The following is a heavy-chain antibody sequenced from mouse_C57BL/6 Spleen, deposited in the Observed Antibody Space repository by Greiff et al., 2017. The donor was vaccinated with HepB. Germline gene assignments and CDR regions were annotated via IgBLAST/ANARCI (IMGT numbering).Heavy chain of an antibody. CDR3: ARSIVATFRYAMDY. J-gene: IGHJ4*01. Sequence: EVQLQQSGPELVKPGASVKMSCKASGYTFTDYNMHWVKQSHGKSLEWIGYINPNNGGTSYNQKFKGKATLTVNKSSRTAYMELRSLTSEDSAVYYCARSIVATFRYAMDYWGQRTSVTVSS. CDR2: INPNNGGT. D-gene: IGHD2-5*01. V-gene: IGHV1-22*01. CDR1: GYTFTDYN.